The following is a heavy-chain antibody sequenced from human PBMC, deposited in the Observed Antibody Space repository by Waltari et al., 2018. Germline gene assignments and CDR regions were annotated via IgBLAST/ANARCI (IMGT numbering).Heavy chain of an antibody. V-gene: IGHV3-13*01. Sequence: EVQLVESGGGLVQPGGSLRLSCAASGFTLSTYDMQWVSQATGKGLEWVSAIGIAGDSYYPGAVKGRFTISRENAKNSLYLQMNSLRAGDTAVYYCARGVPRSWYAFDIWGQGTMVTVSS. CDR2: IGIAGDS. D-gene: IGHD3-10*01. J-gene: IGHJ3*02. CDR3: ARGVPRSWYAFDI. CDR1: GFTLSTYD.